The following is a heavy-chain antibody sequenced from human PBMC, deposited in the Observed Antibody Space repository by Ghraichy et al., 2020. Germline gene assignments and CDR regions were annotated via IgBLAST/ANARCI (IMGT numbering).Heavy chain of an antibody. CDR1: GGSISSYY. V-gene: IGHV4-59*01. Sequence: SQTLSLTCTVSGGSISSYYWSWIRQPPGKGLEWIGFIFHSGATNYNPSLKSRVTLSLDTSKNQFSLKLNSVTAADTAMYYCVRGGASSKWFDLWGQGTLVTVSS. CDR3: VRGGASSKWFDL. CDR2: IFHSGAT. J-gene: IGHJ5*02. D-gene: IGHD1-26*01.